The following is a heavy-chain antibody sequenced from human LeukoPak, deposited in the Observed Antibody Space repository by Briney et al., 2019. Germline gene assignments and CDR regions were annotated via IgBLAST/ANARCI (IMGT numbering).Heavy chain of an antibody. Sequence: SETLSLTRTVSGGSISRYYWSWIRRPPGKGLEWIGYIDDSGNTNYNPSLKSQVTIAVDKSKNQFSLKLSFVTAADTAMYYCARDAYYYGSGSYNLPTFDYWGQGTLVTVSS. D-gene: IGHD3-10*01. V-gene: IGHV4-59*01. J-gene: IGHJ4*02. CDR3: ARDAYYYGSGSYNLPTFDY. CDR1: GGSISRYY. CDR2: IDDSGNT.